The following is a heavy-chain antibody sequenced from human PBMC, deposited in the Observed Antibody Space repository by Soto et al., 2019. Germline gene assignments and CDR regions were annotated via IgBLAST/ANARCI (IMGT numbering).Heavy chain of an antibody. CDR3: ARGRYTSGWEFDH. Sequence: PSETLPVTCSVSGDYISNDYWTWIRQPPGKGLEWIAYTFYSGTTRYNPSLKSRVTISVDTSKNEFSLQLSSVTAADTAVYFCARGRYTSGWEFDHWGQGTLVTVS. D-gene: IGHD6-19*01. V-gene: IGHV4-59*01. CDR2: TFYSGTT. CDR1: GDYISNDY. J-gene: IGHJ4*02.